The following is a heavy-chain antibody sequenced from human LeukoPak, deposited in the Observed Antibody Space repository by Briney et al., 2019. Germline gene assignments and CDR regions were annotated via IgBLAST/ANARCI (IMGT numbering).Heavy chain of an antibody. CDR3: ARGLGAAAGHDAFDI. V-gene: IGHV5-51*01. CDR1: GYIFTSYW. D-gene: IGHD6-13*01. J-gene: IGHJ3*02. Sequence: GASLKISCKGSGYIFTSYWIGWVRPLPGKGLEWMGIIYPGDSDTRYSPSFQGQVTISADKSISTAYLQWSSLKASDTAMYYCARGLGAAAGHDAFDIWGQGTMVTVSS. CDR2: IYPGDSDT.